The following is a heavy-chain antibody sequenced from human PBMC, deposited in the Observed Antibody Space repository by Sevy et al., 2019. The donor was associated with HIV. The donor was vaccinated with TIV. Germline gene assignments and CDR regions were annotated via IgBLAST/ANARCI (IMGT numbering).Heavy chain of an antibody. Sequence: GGSLRLSCVAAGLSFSRHGMHWARQAPGKGLEWVAVTSNDGSDKEYAESVKGRFTVSRDNSKDTVYLQMNSLRRDDTAVYYCANSRGRYEGSSWLYYYYIMDVWGQGTTVTVSS. D-gene: IGHD2-2*01. V-gene: IGHV3-30*18. CDR1: GLSFSRHG. J-gene: IGHJ6*02. CDR3: ANSRGRYEGSSWLYYYYIMDV. CDR2: TSNDGSDK.